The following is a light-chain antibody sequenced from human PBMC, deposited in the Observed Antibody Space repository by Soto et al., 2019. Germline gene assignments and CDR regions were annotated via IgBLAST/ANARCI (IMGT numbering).Light chain of an antibody. J-gene: IGKJ5*01. CDR1: QSISSW. CDR2: KAS. CDR3: HKYNSYPIT. V-gene: IGKV1-5*03. Sequence: DIQMTQSPSTLSASVGDRVTITCRSSQSISSWLAWYQQKPGKAPKLLIYKASSLESGVPSRFSGSGSGTEFTLTISSLQPDDFAPYYGHKYNSYPITFGRGTRLEIK.